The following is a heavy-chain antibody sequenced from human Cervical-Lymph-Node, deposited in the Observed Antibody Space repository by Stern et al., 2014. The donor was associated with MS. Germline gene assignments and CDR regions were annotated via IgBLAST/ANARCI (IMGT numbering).Heavy chain of an antibody. CDR3: ATTRWDLFTWNWFDP. CDR2: IHDSGST. D-gene: IGHD1-26*01. CDR1: GGSISSSGYY. J-gene: IGHJ5*02. Sequence: VQLVESGPGLVKPSQTLSLTCTVSGGSISSSGYYWSWIRQPADKGLEWIGRIHDSGSTYYNPSLKSRVTISMDTAQNPSSLKLPSVTAADTAVYYCATTRWDLFTWNWFDPWGQGTLVTVSS. V-gene: IGHV4-61*02.